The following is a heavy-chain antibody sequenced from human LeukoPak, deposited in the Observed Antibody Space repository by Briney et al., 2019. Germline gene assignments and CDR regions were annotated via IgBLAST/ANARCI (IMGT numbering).Heavy chain of an antibody. CDR1: GGSFSGYY. CDR3: ARTYYYDSSGFLQYYYYYYMDV. V-gene: IGHV4-34*01. D-gene: IGHD3-22*01. Sequence: SSETLSLTCAVYGGSFSGYYWSWIRQPPGKGLEWIGEINHSGSTNYNPSLKSRVTISVDTSKNQFSLKLSSVTAADTAVYYCARTYYYDSSGFLQYYYYYYMDVWGKGTTVTVSS. CDR2: INHSGST. J-gene: IGHJ6*03.